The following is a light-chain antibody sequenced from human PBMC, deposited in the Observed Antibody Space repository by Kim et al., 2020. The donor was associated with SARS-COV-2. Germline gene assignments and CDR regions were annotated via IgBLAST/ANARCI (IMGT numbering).Light chain of an antibody. Sequence: GKTVTISCTRSSGSIGSNYVQWYQQRPGSAPTTVIYEDNQRPSGVPDRFSGSIDSSSNSASLTISGLQTEDEADYYCQSYDSSNVVFGGGTQLTVL. CDR3: QSYDSSNVV. CDR2: EDN. CDR1: SGSIGSNY. J-gene: IGLJ2*01. V-gene: IGLV6-57*03.